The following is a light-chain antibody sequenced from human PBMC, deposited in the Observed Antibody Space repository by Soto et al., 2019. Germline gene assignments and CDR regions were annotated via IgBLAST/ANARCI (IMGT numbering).Light chain of an antibody. J-gene: IGLJ2*01. CDR3: SSYTISSPHVV. V-gene: IGLV2-14*01. Sequence: QSALTQPASVSGSPGQSITISCTGTSSDVGGYNYVSWYQQHPGKAPKLMIYDVSNRPSGVSNRFSGSKSGNTASLTISGLQADDEEDYYCSSYTISSPHVVFGGGTKLTVL. CDR1: SSDVGGYNY. CDR2: DVS.